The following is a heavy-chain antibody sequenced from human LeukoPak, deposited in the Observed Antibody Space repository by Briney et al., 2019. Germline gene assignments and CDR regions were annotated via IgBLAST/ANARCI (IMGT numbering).Heavy chain of an antibody. CDR1: GGSITNTNY. V-gene: IGHV4-4*02. Sequence: SETLSLTCGVSGGSITNTNYWTWVRQPPGKGLEWIGEANLQGSTNYNPSLMGRVAIAVDTSENHISLQLTSVTAADTAVYYCARGGGPYRPLDYSGQGTLVTVSS. CDR2: ANLQGST. J-gene: IGHJ4*02. CDR3: ARGGGPYRPLDY.